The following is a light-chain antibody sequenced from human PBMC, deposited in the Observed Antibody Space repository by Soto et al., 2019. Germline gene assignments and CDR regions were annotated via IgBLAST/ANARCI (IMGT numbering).Light chain of an antibody. Sequence: QSFLTQPPSASGSPVQSVAISCTGTSSDVCGYNYFSWYQQNPGKAPKLMIYEVNSRPSGFPDRFSGSKSGNTASLTVSGLQAEDEADYYRSSYAGXSNVVGTGTKVXV. V-gene: IGLV2-8*01. J-gene: IGLJ1*01. CDR2: EVN. CDR3: SSYAGXSNV. CDR1: SSDVCGYNY.